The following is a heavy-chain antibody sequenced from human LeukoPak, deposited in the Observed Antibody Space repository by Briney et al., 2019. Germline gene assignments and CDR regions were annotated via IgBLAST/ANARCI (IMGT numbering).Heavy chain of an antibody. V-gene: IGHV4-59*08. D-gene: IGHD2-15*01. CDR2: IYYSGST. J-gene: IGHJ4*02. CDR1: GVSISSYY. CDR3: ARHTCSGGSCYADY. Sequence: SETLSLTCTVSGVSISSYYWSWLRQPPGKGLEWIGYIYYSGSTNYNPSLKSRVTISVDTSKNQFSLKLSSVTAADTAVYYCARHTCSGGSCYADYWGQGTLVTVSS.